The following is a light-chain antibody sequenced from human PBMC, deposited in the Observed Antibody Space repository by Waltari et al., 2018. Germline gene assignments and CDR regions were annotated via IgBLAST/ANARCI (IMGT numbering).Light chain of an antibody. J-gene: IGLJ3*02. CDR2: VNSDGGH. CDR3: QTGGHGTWV. CDR1: SGHSSNV. V-gene: IGLV4-69*01. Sequence: QLVLTQSPSASASLGASVKLTCTLSSGHSSNVIAWLQQQPEKGPRYLMKVNSDGGHNKGDGIPDRFSGSSSGAERYLTISSLQSEDEADYYCQTGGHGTWVFGGGTKLTVL.